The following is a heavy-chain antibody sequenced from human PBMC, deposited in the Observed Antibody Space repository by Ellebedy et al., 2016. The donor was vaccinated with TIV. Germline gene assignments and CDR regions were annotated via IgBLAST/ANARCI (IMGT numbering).Heavy chain of an antibody. CDR1: GFTFSSYA. V-gene: IGHV3-23*01. D-gene: IGHD3-10*01. J-gene: IGHJ6*02. CDR3: AKDYGSGSQDYYYYGMDV. CDR2: ISGSGGST. Sequence: GGSLRLSXAASGFTFSSYAMSWVRQAPGKGLEWVSAISGSGGSTYYADSVKGRFTISRDNSKNTLYLQMNSLRAEDTAVYYCAKDYGSGSQDYYYYGMDVWGQGTTVTVSS.